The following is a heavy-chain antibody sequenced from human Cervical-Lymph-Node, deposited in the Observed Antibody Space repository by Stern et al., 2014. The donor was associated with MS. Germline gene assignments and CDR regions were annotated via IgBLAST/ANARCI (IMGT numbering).Heavy chain of an antibody. Sequence: VQLVQSGGGLVQPGGSLKLSCAASGFTLSGSSLHWVRQASGKGLEWVGRIRSKANSNATAYAASVKGRFTISRDDSKNTAYLQMNSLKTDDTAVYYCTGSSYIFSVAFDIWGQGTMVTVSS. V-gene: IGHV3-73*02. D-gene: IGHD3-9*01. CDR1: GFTLSGSS. J-gene: IGHJ3*02. CDR3: TGSSYIFSVAFDI. CDR2: IRSKANSNAT.